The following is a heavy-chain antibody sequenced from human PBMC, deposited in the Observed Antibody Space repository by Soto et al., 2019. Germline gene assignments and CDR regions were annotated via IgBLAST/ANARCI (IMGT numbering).Heavy chain of an antibody. CDR3: AREEGRFYDFWSGYRPYFDY. CDR1: GYTFTSYG. D-gene: IGHD3-3*01. CDR2: ISAYNGNT. Sequence: QVQLVQSGAEVKKPGASVKVSCKASGYTFTSYGISWVRQAPGQGLEWMGWISAYNGNTNYAQQLQGRVTMTTDTSTSTAYMELRSLRSDDTAVYYCAREEGRFYDFWSGYRPYFDYWGQGTLVTVSS. V-gene: IGHV1-18*04. J-gene: IGHJ4*02.